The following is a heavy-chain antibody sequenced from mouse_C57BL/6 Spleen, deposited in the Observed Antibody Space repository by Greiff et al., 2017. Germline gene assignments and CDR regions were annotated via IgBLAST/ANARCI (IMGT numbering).Heavy chain of an antibody. CDR3: ARRFPFSGSSYSWYFDV. Sequence: EVKVVESGGGLVKPGGSLKFSCAASGFTFSDYGMHWVRQAPEKGLEWVAYISSGSSTIYYADTVKGRFTITRDNAKNTLFLQMTSLRSEDTAMYYCARRFPFSGSSYSWYFDVWSTGTTVTGSS. V-gene: IGHV5-17*01. J-gene: IGHJ1*03. CDR1: GFTFSDYG. CDR2: ISSGSSTI. D-gene: IGHD1-1*01.